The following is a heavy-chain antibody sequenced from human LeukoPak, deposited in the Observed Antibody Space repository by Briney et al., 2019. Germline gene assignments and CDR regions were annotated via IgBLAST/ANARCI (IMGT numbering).Heavy chain of an antibody. CDR2: ISYNEKNNNT. Sequence: NASETLSLTCSVSGGSINSYYWTWIRQPPGKGLEWIGYISYNEKNNNTDYNPSLKSRVTIAIDTSNNQFALRLSSVTAADTAIYYCAREKAAIGTNWGDYFDSWGQGTLFTVSS. V-gene: IGHV4-59*01. D-gene: IGHD6-13*01. CDR1: GGSINSYY. J-gene: IGHJ4*02. CDR3: AREKAAIGTNWGDYFDS.